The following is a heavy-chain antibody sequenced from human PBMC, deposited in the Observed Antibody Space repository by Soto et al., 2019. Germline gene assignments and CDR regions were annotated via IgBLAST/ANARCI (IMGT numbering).Heavy chain of an antibody. CDR1: GYSFTSYW. CDR2: IYPGDSDT. D-gene: IGHD3-3*01. Sequence: GESLKISCKGSGYSFTSYWIGWVRQMPGKGLEWMGIIYPGDSDTRYSPSFQGQVTISADKSISTAYLQWSSLKASDTAMYYCARSTYDFWSGYYLDYWGQGTLVTVSS. V-gene: IGHV5-51*01. CDR3: ARSTYDFWSGYYLDY. J-gene: IGHJ4*02.